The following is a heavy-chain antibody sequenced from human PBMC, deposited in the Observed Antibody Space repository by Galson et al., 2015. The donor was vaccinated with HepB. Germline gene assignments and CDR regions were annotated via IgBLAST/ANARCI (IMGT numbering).Heavy chain of an antibody. CDR2: ISAYNGNT. J-gene: IGHJ4*02. Sequence: VKVSCKASGYTFTSYGISWVRQAPGQGLEWMGWISAYNGNTNYAQKLQGRVTMTTDTSTSTAYMELRSLRSDDTAVYYCARDADCTNGVCYTGSIDYWGQGTLVTVSS. CDR3: ARDADCTNGVCYTGSIDY. D-gene: IGHD2-8*01. V-gene: IGHV1-18*04. CDR1: GYTFTSYG.